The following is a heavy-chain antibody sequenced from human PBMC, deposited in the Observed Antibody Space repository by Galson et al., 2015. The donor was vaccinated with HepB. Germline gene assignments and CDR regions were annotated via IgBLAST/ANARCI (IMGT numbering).Heavy chain of an antibody. CDR3: ARDGYYYGLRGDYYYYYGMDV. CDR2: ISAYNGNT. Sequence: SVKVSCKASGYTFTSYGISWVRQAPGQGLEWMGWISAYNGNTNYAQKLQGRVTMTTDTSTSTAYMELRSLRSDDTAVYYCARDGYYYGLRGDYYYYYGMDVWGQGTTVTVSS. CDR1: GYTFTSYG. J-gene: IGHJ6*02. D-gene: IGHD3-10*01. V-gene: IGHV1-18*01.